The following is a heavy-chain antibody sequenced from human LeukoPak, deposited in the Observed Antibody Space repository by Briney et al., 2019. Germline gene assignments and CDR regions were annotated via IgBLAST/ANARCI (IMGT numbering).Heavy chain of an antibody. CDR1: GGTFSSYA. Sequence: GSSVKVSCKASGGTFSSYAISWVRQAPGQGLEWMGGIIPIFGTANYAQKFQGRVTITTDESTSTAYMELSSLRSEDTAVYYCASSRWLVNYYYYYMDVWGKGTTVTVSS. CDR3: ASSRWLVNYYYYYMDV. V-gene: IGHV1-69*05. D-gene: IGHD6-19*01. CDR2: IIPIFGTA. J-gene: IGHJ6*03.